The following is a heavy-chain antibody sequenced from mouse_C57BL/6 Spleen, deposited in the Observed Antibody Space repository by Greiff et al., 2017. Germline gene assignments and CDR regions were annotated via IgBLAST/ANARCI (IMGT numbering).Heavy chain of an antibody. V-gene: IGHV5-4*03. CDR3: ARGGYLWYFDV. CDR1: GFTFSSYA. Sequence: EVKLVESGGGLVKPGGSLKLSCAASGFTFSSYAMSWVRQTPEKRLEWVATISDGGSYTYYPDNVKGRFTISRDNAKNNLYLQMSHLKSEDTAMXYCARGGYLWYFDVWGTGTTVTVSS. J-gene: IGHJ1*03. D-gene: IGHD5-1*01. CDR2: ISDGGSYT.